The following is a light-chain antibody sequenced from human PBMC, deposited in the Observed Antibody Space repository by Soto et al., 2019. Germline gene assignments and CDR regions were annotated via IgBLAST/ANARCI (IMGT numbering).Light chain of an antibody. CDR2: DNN. V-gene: IGLV1-51*01. J-gene: IGLJ3*02. CDR3: GTWDDSLSGLV. Sequence: QSVLTQPPSVSAAPGQKVTISCSGSSSNIGNNYVSWYQQLPGTAPRLLIYDNNRRPSGIPDRFSGSKSGTSATLDIAGLQTGDEADYYCGTWDDSLSGLVLGGGTKLTVL. CDR1: SSNIGNNY.